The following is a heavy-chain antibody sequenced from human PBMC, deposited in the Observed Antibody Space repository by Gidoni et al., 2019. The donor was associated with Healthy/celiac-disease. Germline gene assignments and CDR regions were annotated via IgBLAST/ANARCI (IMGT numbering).Heavy chain of an antibody. Sequence: QVQLQESGPGLVKPSETLSLTCTVSGGSISSYYWSWIRPPPGKGLEWIGYIYYSGSTNYNPSLKSRVTISVDTSKNQFSLKLSSVTAADTAVYYCARRRRGSGGYNSDAFDIWGQGTMVTVSS. V-gene: IGHV4-59*08. CDR1: GGSISSYY. J-gene: IGHJ3*02. CDR2: IYYSGST. CDR3: ARRRRGSGGYNSDAFDI. D-gene: IGHD5-12*01.